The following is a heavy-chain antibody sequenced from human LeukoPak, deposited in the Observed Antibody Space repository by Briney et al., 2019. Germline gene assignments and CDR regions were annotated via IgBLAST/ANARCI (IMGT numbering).Heavy chain of an antibody. D-gene: IGHD4-17*01. Sequence: SVKVSCKASGFTFTIYGISWGRHVPGRGLEWVGWICSYNGNTNYAQKRQRRVTMTTDTSTSTASMELRSLRSDDTAVYYSAREERPTVIAILEYWGQGTLVTASS. CDR1: GFTFTIYG. J-gene: IGHJ4*02. V-gene: IGHV1-18*01. CDR2: ICSYNGNT. CDR3: AREERPTVIAILEY.